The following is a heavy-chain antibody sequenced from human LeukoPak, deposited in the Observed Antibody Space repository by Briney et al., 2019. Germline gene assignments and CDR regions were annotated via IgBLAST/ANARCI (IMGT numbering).Heavy chain of an antibody. D-gene: IGHD5-18*01. Sequence: SETLSLTCAVSGYSISSGYYWGWIRQPPGKGLEWIGSIYHSGSTYYNPSLKSRVTISVDTSKNQFSLKLSSVTAADTAVYYCARRDDVDTALVSYWCQGILVTVSS. V-gene: IGHV4-38-2*01. CDR1: GYSISSGYY. J-gene: IGHJ4*02. CDR2: IYHSGST. CDR3: ARRDDVDTALVSY.